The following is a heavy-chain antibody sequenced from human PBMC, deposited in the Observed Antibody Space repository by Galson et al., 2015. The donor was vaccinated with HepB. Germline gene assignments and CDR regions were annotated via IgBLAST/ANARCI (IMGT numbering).Heavy chain of an antibody. CDR1: GFSFSTYS. J-gene: IGHJ4*02. V-gene: IGHV3-21*01. CDR2: ISTTSTYI. Sequence: SLRLSCAASGFSFSTYSMNWVRQAPGKGLEWVSSISTTSTYIYYADSVKGRFTISRDNAKSSLYLQMNSLRAEDTAVYYCASQGGTVTASPAWHWGQGTLVTVSS. CDR3: ASQGGTVTASPAWH. D-gene: IGHD4-17*01.